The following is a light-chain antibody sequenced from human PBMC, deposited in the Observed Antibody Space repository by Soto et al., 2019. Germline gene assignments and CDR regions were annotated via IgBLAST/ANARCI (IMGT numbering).Light chain of an antibody. Sequence: EVGLSQSPGTLSLSPGERATLSCRASQSVGSSYLAWYQQKPGQAPSLLIYGASTRATGIPARFSGSGSGTEFTLTISSLQSEDFAVYYCQQYNNWPLTFGGGTKV. CDR2: GAS. CDR3: QQYNNWPLT. V-gene: IGKV3-15*01. J-gene: IGKJ4*01. CDR1: QSVGSSY.